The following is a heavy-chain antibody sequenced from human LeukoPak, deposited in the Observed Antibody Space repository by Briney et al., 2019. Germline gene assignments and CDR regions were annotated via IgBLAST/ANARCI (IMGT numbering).Heavy chain of an antibody. Sequence: ASVKVSCKVSGYTLTELSMHWVRQAPGKGLEWMGGFDPEDGETIYAQKFQGRVTMTEDTSTDTAYMELSSLRSEDTAVYYCATLSGSYYLRRAFDIWAKGQWSPSLQ. CDR3: ATLSGSYYLRRAFDI. J-gene: IGHJ3*02. CDR2: FDPEDGET. D-gene: IGHD1-26*01. V-gene: IGHV1-24*01. CDR1: GYTLTELS.